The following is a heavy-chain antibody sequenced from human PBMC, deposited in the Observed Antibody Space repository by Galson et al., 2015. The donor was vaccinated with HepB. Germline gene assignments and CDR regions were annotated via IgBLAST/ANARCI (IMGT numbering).Heavy chain of an antibody. J-gene: IGHJ4*02. D-gene: IGHD2-2*01. CDR2: IRSKANYYAT. Sequence: SLRLSCAASGFIFSGSAIAWVRQASGKGPGWVGRIRSKANYYATLYVPSLKGRFTISRDDSKNMAYLHMRSLKTEDTAVYYCIRLGDLSGYSSRWGQGTLVTVSS. V-gene: IGHV3-73*01. CDR3: IRLGDLSGYSSR. CDR1: GFIFSGSA.